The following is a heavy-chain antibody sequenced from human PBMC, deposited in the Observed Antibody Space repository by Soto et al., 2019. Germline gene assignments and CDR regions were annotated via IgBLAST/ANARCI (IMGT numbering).Heavy chain of an antibody. D-gene: IGHD1-1*01. CDR1: GGSISSYY. Sequence: SETLSLTCTVSGGSISSYYWSWIRQPPGKGLEWIGYIYYSGSTNYNPSLKSRVTISVDTSKNQFSLKLSSVTAADTAVYYCARSKLERRSPSDYFDYWGQGTLVTVSS. CDR3: ARSKLERRSPSDYFDY. V-gene: IGHV4-59*01. CDR2: IYYSGST. J-gene: IGHJ4*02.